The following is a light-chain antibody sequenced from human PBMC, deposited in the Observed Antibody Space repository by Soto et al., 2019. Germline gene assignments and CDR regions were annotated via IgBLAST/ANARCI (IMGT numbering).Light chain of an antibody. V-gene: IGKV3-20*01. Sequence: IVLTQSPGTLSLSPGERVTLSCRASQSVTSNYLAWYQQQPGQAPRLLMYGASSRATGIPARFSGSGSETHFTLTISRLEPEDFAVYYGQQYDNSPYTFGQGTKLEIK. CDR1: QSVTSNY. CDR2: GAS. J-gene: IGKJ2*01. CDR3: QQYDNSPYT.